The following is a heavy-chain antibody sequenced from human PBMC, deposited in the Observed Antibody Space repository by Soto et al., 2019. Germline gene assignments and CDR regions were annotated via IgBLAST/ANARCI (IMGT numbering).Heavy chain of an antibody. CDR3: ARFRGGATKDFDY. CDR2: IYYSGRT. D-gene: IGHD1-26*01. Sequence: AETLSLTSPVSGGSISSYVLSWIRQPPGKGLVWIGYIYYSGRTNYNPSLKSRVTISVDTSKNQFSLKLSSVTAADTAVYYCARFRGGATKDFDYRGQGTLVTVSS. J-gene: IGHJ4*02. V-gene: IGHV4-59*01. CDR1: GGSISSYV.